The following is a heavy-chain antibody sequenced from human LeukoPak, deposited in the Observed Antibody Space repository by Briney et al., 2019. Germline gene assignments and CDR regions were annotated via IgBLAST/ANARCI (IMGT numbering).Heavy chain of an antibody. Sequence: KPSETLSLTCTVSGGSISSSSYYWGWIRQPPGKGLEWIGSIYYSGSTYYNPSLKSRVTISVDTSKNQFSLKLSSVTAADTAVYYCASVDTGYFDYWGQGTLVTVSS. V-gene: IGHV4-39*01. CDR2: IYYSGST. CDR3: ASVDTGYFDY. CDR1: GGSISSSSYY. D-gene: IGHD5-18*01. J-gene: IGHJ4*02.